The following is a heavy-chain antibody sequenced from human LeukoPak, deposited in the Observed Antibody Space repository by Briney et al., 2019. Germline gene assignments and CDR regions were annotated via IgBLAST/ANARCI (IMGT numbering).Heavy chain of an antibody. Sequence: PGGSLRLSCAASGFTFSSYEMNWVRQAPGKGLEWVSYISSSGSTIYYADSVKGRFTISRDNAKNSLYLQMNSLRAEDTAVYYCAREDWNFTPDYWGQGTLVTVSS. CDR1: GFTFSSYE. V-gene: IGHV3-48*03. CDR2: ISSSGSTI. J-gene: IGHJ4*02. CDR3: AREDWNFTPDY. D-gene: IGHD1-7*01.